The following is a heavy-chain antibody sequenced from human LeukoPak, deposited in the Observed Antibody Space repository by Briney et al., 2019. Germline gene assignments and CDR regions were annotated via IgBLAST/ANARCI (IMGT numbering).Heavy chain of an antibody. CDR1: GGSFGGYY. CDR2: INHSGTT. V-gene: IGHV4-34*01. D-gene: IGHD6-13*01. CDR3: ARVGSSWDADDY. J-gene: IGHJ4*02. Sequence: SETLSLTCAVYGGSFGGYYWSWIRQPPGQGLEWIGEINHSGTTNYNPSLKSRVTISVDTSKNQFSLKVTSMTAADTAVYYCARVGSSWDADDYWGQGTLVTVSS.